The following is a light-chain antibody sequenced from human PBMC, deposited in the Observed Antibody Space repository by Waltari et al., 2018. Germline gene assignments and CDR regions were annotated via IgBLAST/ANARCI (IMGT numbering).Light chain of an antibody. CDR2: EVS. CDR3: SSDPGSVTS. J-gene: IGLJ1*01. Sequence: QSDLTQPASVSGSPGQSITIPCTGTSSDVGGYNYVSWYQQHPGKAPKLMIYEVSNRRSEVSNRSTGWQSGNPASMTISGLQAEDEADYCLSSDPGSVTSFGTETKVNVV. V-gene: IGLV2-14*01. CDR1: SSDVGGYNY.